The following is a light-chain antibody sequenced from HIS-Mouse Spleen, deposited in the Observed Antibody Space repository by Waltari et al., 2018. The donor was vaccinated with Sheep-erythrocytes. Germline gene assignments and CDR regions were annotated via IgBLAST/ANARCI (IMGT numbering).Light chain of an antibody. CDR2: EGS. Sequence: QSALTQPASVSGSPGQSITISCTGTRSDVGSSNLVSWYQQHPGKAPKLRIYEGSKRPSGFSNRFSGSKSGNTASLTISGLQAEDEADYYCCSYAGSSTLVFGGGTKLTVL. V-gene: IGLV2-23*01. J-gene: IGLJ2*01. CDR1: RSDVGSSNL. CDR3: CSYAGSSTLV.